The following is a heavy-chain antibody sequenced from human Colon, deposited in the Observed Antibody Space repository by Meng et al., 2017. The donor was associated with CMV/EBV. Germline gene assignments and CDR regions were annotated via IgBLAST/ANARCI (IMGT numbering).Heavy chain of an antibody. Sequence: GESLKISCAASGFTFSSYAMSWVRQAPGKGLEWVSAISGSGGSTCYADSVKGRFTISRDNSKNTLYLQMNSLRAEDTAVYYCAKGRGDCSSTSCYKGYWGQGTLVTVSS. D-gene: IGHD2-2*02. J-gene: IGHJ4*02. CDR3: AKGRGDCSSTSCYKGY. V-gene: IGHV3-23*01. CDR1: GFTFSSYA. CDR2: ISGSGGST.